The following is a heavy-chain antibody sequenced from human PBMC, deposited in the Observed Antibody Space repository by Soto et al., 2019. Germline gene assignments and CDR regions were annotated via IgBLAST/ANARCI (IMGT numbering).Heavy chain of an antibody. J-gene: IGHJ4*02. Sequence: GAPVKLSCKASGYTFTSYGISWVRQAPGQGLEWMGWISTYYDNTNYAQNLRGRVTMTTDTSTSTAYMELRSLRSDDTAVYYCARDPPRRYNSGQGLDYWGQGTLVTGSS. D-gene: IGHD5-18*01. V-gene: IGHV1-18*04. CDR1: GYTFTSYG. CDR2: ISTYYDNT. CDR3: ARDPPRRYNSGQGLDY.